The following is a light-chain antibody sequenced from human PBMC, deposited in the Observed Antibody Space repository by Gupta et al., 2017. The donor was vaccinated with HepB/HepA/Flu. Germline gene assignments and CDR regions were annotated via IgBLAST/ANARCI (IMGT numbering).Light chain of an antibody. CDR2: LGS. CDR3: RQGLHTPPT. J-gene: IGKJ5*01. Sequence: DTVMTQSPVSLSVTPGEPASISCWSSQSLFHSNGNNYLDWYLQKPGQSPQLLIYLGSNRASGVPDRFSGSGSGTDITLKISSVEAEDVGVYYCRQGLHTPPTFGQGTRLEIK. CDR1: QSLFHSNGNNY. V-gene: IGKV2-28*01.